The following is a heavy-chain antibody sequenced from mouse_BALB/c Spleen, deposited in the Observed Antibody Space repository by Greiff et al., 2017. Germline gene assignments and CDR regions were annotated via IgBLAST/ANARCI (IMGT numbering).Heavy chain of an antibody. CDR3: ARGRFYYGSSSDFDY. CDR2: ISSGGST. J-gene: IGHJ2*01. Sequence: EVQGVESGGGLVKPGGSLKLSCAASGFTFSSYAMSWVRQTPEKRLEWVASISSGGSTYYPDSVKGRFTISRDNARNILYLQMSSLRSEDTAMYYCARGRFYYGSSSDFDYWGQGTTLTVSS. D-gene: IGHD1-1*01. V-gene: IGHV5-6-5*01. CDR1: GFTFSSYA.